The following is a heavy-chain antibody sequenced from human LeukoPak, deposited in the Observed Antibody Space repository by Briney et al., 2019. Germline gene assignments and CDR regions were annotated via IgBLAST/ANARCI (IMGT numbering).Heavy chain of an antibody. CDR2: FDPEGSEK. CDR1: GYTLTELS. CDR3: ATHNSGSYNYYYYMDV. D-gene: IGHD1-26*01. J-gene: IGHJ6*03. Sequence: ASVKVSCKVSGYTLTELSMHWVRQAPGKGLEGMGGFDPEGSEKKYAQKFQGRVTITEDTSTDTAYMELSSLRSEDTAVYYCATHNSGSYNYYYYMDVWGKGTTVTISS. V-gene: IGHV1-24*01.